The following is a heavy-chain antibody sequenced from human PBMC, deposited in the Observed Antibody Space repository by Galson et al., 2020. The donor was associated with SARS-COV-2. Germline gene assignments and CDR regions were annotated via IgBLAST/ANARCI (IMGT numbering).Heavy chain of an antibody. Sequence: GESLKISCAASGFTFSSYAMSWVRQAPGKGLEWVSAISGSGGSTYYADSVKGRFTISRDNSKNTLYLQMNSLRAEDTAVYYCAKEIYYYDSSGYYPFQGYWGQGTLVTVSS. CDR1: GFTFSSYA. CDR3: AKEIYYYDSSGYYPFQGY. V-gene: IGHV3-23*01. J-gene: IGHJ4*02. CDR2: ISGSGGST. D-gene: IGHD3-22*01.